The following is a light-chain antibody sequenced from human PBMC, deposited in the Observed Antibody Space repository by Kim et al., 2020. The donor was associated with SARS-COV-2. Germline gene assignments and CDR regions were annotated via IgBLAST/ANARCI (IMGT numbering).Light chain of an antibody. V-gene: IGKV1-39*01. Sequence: SVGERVTIACRTSQRISTYLNWYQQKPGKAPKLLIYAASTLQSGVPSRFSGSGSGTDFTLTISSLQPEDFATYYCQQSHTTPLLTFGGGTKVDIK. J-gene: IGKJ4*01. CDR1: QRISTY. CDR2: AAS. CDR3: QQSHTTPLLT.